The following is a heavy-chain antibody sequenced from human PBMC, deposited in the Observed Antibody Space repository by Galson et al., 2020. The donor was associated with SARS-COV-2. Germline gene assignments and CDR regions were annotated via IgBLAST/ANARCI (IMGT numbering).Heavy chain of an antibody. V-gene: IGHV3-66*03. CDR1: GFTVSNNY. D-gene: IGHD4-17*01. J-gene: IGHJ2*01. Sequence: GGSLRLTCAASGFTVSNNYMSWVRQAPGKGLEWVSVLYSSGNTYYADSVKGRFTISRDSSKNTLYLQINSLRPEETAVYYCARGRLTTVTNNWYFDLWGRGTLVTVSS. CDR3: ARGRLTTVTNNWYFDL. CDR2: LYSSGNT.